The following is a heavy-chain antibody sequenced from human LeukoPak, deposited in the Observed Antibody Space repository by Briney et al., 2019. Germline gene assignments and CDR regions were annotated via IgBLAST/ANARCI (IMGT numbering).Heavy chain of an antibody. V-gene: IGHV3-30*18. Sequence: PGGSLRLSCAASGFTFSSYGMHWVRQAPGKGLEWVAVISYDGSNKYYADSVKGRFTISRDNSKNSLYLQMNSLRAEDTAVYYCAKDLSITFGGVIATGNYFDYWGQGTLVTVPS. D-gene: IGHD3-16*02. CDR3: AKDLSITFGGVIATGNYFDY. J-gene: IGHJ4*02. CDR1: GFTFSSYG. CDR2: ISYDGSNK.